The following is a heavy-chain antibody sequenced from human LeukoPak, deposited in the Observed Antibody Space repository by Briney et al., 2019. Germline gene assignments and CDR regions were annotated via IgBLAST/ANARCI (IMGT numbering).Heavy chain of an antibody. Sequence: PSETLSLTCAVYGGSFSGYYWSWIRQPPGKGLEWMGEINHSGSTNYNPSLKSRGTISVDTSKNHVSLKLSSVTAADTAVYYCARERYYDSSGYWGQGTLVTVSS. CDR3: ARERYYDSSGY. CDR2: INHSGST. CDR1: GGSFSGYY. J-gene: IGHJ4*02. V-gene: IGHV4-34*01. D-gene: IGHD3-22*01.